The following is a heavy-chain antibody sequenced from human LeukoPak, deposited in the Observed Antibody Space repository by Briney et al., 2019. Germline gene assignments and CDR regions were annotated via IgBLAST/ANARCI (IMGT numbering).Heavy chain of an antibody. Sequence: PSETLSLTCTVSGGSISSYYWSWIRQPAGKGLEWIGRIYTSGSTNYNPSLKSRVTISVDTSKNQFSLKLSSVTAADTAVYYCARLAYCSSTSCYPNFWGQGTLVTVSS. CDR2: IYTSGST. CDR3: ARLAYCSSTSCYPNF. D-gene: IGHD2-2*01. V-gene: IGHV4-4*07. CDR1: GGSISSYY. J-gene: IGHJ4*02.